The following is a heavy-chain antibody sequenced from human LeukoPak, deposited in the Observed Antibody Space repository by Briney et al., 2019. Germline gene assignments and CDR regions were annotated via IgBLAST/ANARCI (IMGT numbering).Heavy chain of an antibody. Sequence: PSETLFLTCSVSGGSDSHYYWSWIRQPPGKGLEWMGYVYYTGSNNYNPSLKSRVTMFEDKSKNQFSLRLYSVTVADTAVYYCARHFAYSSSSYFDYWGQGSLVTVSS. J-gene: IGHJ4*02. V-gene: IGHV4-59*08. CDR2: VYYTGSN. CDR1: GGSDSHYY. D-gene: IGHD6-6*01. CDR3: ARHFAYSSSSYFDY.